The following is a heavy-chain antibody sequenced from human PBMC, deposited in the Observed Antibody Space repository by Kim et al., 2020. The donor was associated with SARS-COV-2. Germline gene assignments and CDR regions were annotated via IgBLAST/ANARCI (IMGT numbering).Heavy chain of an antibody. V-gene: IGHV4-59*08. CDR2: IYYSGST. CDR1: GGSISSYY. CDR3: ARRPDSYGYDWFDP. J-gene: IGHJ5*02. Sequence: SETLSLTCTVSGGSISSYYWSWIRQPPGKGLEWIGYIYYSGSTNYNPSLKSRVTISVDTSKNQFSLKLSSVTAADTAVYYCARRPDSYGYDWFDPWGQGTLVTVSS. D-gene: IGHD5-18*01.